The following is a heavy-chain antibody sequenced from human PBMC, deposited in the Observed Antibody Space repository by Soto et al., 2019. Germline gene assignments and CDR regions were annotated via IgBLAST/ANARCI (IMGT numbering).Heavy chain of an antibody. CDR3: AIGRGGTDNDYYGMDV. V-gene: IGHV4-59*01. D-gene: IGHD1-26*01. CDR1: GGSISSYY. Sequence: QVQLQESGPGLVKPSETLSLTCTVSGGSISSYYWSWIRQPPGKGLEWIGYIYYSGSTNYNPSLKSRVTISVDTSKNQFSLKLSSVTAADTAVYYCAIGRGGTDNDYYGMDVW. CDR2: IYYSGST. J-gene: IGHJ6*01.